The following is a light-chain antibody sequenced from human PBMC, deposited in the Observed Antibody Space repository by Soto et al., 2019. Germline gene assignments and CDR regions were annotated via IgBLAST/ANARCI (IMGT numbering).Light chain of an antibody. J-gene: IGLJ7*01. CDR1: SSNIAGNT. V-gene: IGLV1-44*01. CDR2: IND. CDR3: ATWDDDLKAAV. Sequence: QSVLTQPPSLSGTPGQRVTISCSGSSSNIAGNTVHWYQHLPGTAPKLLIYINDQRPSGVPGRFSASTSGTSASLAISGLLSDDEADYYCATWDDDLKAAVFGGGTQLTVL.